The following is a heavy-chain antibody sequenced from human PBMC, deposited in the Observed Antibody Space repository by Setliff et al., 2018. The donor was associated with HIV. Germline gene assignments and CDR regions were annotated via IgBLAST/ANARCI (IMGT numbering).Heavy chain of an antibody. CDR2: ISGSGGST. CDR1: GFTFNSYA. Sequence: GESLKISCAASGFTFNSYAVSWVRQAPGKGLEWVSVISGSGGSTFYADSVKGRFTISRDNSKNTLYLQMNGLRVDDTAVYYCARDGISGGAYPPYYFDYWGHGTLVTVSS. D-gene: IGHD2-15*01. CDR3: ARDGISGGAYPPYYFDY. V-gene: IGHV3-23*01. J-gene: IGHJ4*01.